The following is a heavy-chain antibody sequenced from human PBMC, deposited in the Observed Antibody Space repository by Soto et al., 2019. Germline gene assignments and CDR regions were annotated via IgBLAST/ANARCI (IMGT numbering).Heavy chain of an antibody. V-gene: IGHV4-31*03. Sequence: QVELQETGPGLVKPSQTLSLTCTVSGGSINSGACYWSWIRQHPGKGLEWIGYIYYSGSTYYNPSLKSRVTISVDTSKNQFSLKLSSVTAADTAVYYCARDLIDGYFDCWDQGTLVTVSS. CDR1: GGSINSGACY. CDR3: ARDLIDGYFDC. J-gene: IGHJ4*02. CDR2: IYYSGST.